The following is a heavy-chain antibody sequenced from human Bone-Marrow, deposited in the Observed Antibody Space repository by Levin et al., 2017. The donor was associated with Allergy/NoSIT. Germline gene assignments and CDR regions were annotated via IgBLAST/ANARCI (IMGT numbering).Heavy chain of an antibody. D-gene: IGHD6-13*01. CDR1: GFTFSSYG. V-gene: IGHV3-33*01. CDR3: AREDMYSHYFDY. CDR2: IWYDGSNK. Sequence: LSLTCAASGFTFSSYGMHWVRQAPGKGLEWVAVIWYDGSNKYYADSVKGRFTISRDNSKNTLYLQMNSLRAEDTAVYYCAREDMYSHYFDYWGQGTLVTVSS. J-gene: IGHJ4*02.